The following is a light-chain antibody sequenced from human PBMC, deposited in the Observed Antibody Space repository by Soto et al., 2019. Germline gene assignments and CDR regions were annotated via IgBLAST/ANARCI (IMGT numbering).Light chain of an antibody. CDR1: SSDVGAYKY. CDR2: EVN. CDR3: SSYTSSSTGV. V-gene: IGLV2-14*01. Sequence: QSVLTQPASVSGSPGQSITISCTGTSSDVGAYKYVSWHQQHPDKAPKLLIYEVNNRPSGVSDRFSGSKSGNTASLTISGLQAEDEADYYCSSYTSSSTGVFGGGTKLTVL. J-gene: IGLJ2*01.